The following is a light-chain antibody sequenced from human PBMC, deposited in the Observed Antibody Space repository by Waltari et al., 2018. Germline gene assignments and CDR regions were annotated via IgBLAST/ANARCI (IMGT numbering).Light chain of an antibody. CDR1: SRDVGNFDV. CDR2: EGN. J-gene: IGLJ1*01. CDR3: CSYASSSGYV. V-gene: IGLV2-23*01. Sequence: QSALTQPASVSGSPGQSITIPCTETSRDVGNFDVLSWYQHTPGKAPKLMIYEGNKRPAGVSDRFSGSKSGNRASLTIAGLQAEDEADYYCCSYASSSGYVFGTGTEVTVL.